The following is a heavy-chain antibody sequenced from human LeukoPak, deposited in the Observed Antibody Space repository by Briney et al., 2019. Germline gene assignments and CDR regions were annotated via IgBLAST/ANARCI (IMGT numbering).Heavy chain of an antibody. Sequence: SETLSLTCAVYGGSFSGYYWSWIRQPLGKGLEWIGEIDHSENTDYNPSLKGRVTISVDKSKNQFSLKLSSVTAADTAVYYCARGGSSSSENFDYWGQGTLVTVSS. CDR2: IDHSENT. D-gene: IGHD6-6*01. J-gene: IGHJ4*02. V-gene: IGHV4-34*01. CDR1: GGSFSGYY. CDR3: ARGGSSSSENFDY.